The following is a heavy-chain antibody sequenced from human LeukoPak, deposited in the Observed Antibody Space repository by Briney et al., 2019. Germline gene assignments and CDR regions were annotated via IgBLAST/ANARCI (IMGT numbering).Heavy chain of an antibody. Sequence: PSETLSLTCTVSGGSISSYYWSWIRQPPGKGLEWIGYIYYSGSTNYNPSLKSRVTISVDTSKNQFSLKLSSVTAADTAVYYCAKSGRFRRNAFDIWGQGTMVTVSS. J-gene: IGHJ3*02. CDR3: AKSGRFRRNAFDI. D-gene: IGHD3-3*01. CDR1: GGSISSYY. CDR2: IYYSGST. V-gene: IGHV4-59*01.